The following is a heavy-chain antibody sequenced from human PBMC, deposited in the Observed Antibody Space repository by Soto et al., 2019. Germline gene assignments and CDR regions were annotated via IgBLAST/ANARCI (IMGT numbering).Heavy chain of an antibody. Sequence: GGSLRLSCAASGFTFSSYSMNWVRQAPGKGLEWVSYISSSSSTIYYADSVKGRFTISRDNAKNSLYLQMNSLRDEDTAVYYCARDNVKTVVTRAWGYWGQGTLVTVSS. D-gene: IGHD2-21*02. CDR1: GFTFSSYS. J-gene: IGHJ4*02. CDR3: ARDNVKTVVTRAWGY. V-gene: IGHV3-48*02. CDR2: ISSSSSTI.